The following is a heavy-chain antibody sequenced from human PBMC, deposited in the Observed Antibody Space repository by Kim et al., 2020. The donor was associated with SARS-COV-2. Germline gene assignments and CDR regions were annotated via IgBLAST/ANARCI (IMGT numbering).Heavy chain of an antibody. CDR1: GGSISSSSYY. CDR2: IYYSGST. CDR3: ARLTPRWEHDPWYFDY. D-gene: IGHD1-26*01. J-gene: IGHJ4*02. V-gene: IGHV4-39*01. Sequence: SETLSLTCTVSGGSISSSSYYWGWIRQPPGKGLEWIGSIYYSGSTYYNPSLKSRVTISVDTSKNQFSLKLSSVTAADTAVYYCARLTPRWEHDPWYFDYWGQGTLVTVSS.